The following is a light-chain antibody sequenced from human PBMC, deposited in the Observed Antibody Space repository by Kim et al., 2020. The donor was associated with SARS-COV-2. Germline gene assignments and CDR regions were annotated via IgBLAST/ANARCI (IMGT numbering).Light chain of an antibody. J-gene: IGKJ4*02. CDR3: QKHYSWPLT. CDR2: GAY. V-gene: IGKV3-11*01. Sequence: LSPGERAPLSCSTRNGVGNFLAWYQQRPGQAPRLLIYGAYSRATGIPARFSGSGSGTDFILTISSLEPEDFAIYYCQKHYSWPLTFGGGTKVDIK. CDR1: NGVGNF.